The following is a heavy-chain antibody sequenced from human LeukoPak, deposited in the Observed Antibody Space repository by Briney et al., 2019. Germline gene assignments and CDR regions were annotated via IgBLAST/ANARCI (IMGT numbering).Heavy chain of an antibody. CDR3: ARRIAAAGHYFDY. CDR1: EYSFTSYW. V-gene: IGHV5-51*01. J-gene: IGHJ4*02. CDR2: IYPGDSNT. Sequence: GESLKISCMGSEYSFTSYWIGWVRQMPGKGLEWMGIIYPGDSNTSYSPSFQGQVTISADKSISTAYLQSNSLKASDTAMYYCARRIAAAGHYFDYWGQGTLVTVSS. D-gene: IGHD6-25*01.